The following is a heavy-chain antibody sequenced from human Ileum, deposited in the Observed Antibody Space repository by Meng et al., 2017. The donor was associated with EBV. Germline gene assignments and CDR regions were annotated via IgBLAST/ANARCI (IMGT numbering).Heavy chain of an antibody. V-gene: IGHV4-61*01. CDR3: AYYRVGRGGVGS. Sequence: VELQEWGPGLGRLSWPLSLRCSVSGGSSSSDSYHWIGIRQPPGRGLEWFGLTYGSDINYSPSFQSRVTISIDTAKNKLFLKLTSVTAADTAMYYCAYYRVGRGGVGSWGQGTLVTVSS. D-gene: IGHD3-16*01. J-gene: IGHJ4*02. CDR1: GGSSSSDSYH. CDR2: TYGSDI.